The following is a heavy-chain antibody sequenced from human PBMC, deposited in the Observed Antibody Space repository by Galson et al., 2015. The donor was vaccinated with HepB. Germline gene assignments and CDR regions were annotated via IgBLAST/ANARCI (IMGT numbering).Heavy chain of an antibody. J-gene: IGHJ4*02. CDR3: AKDATPTLYVWGSPDY. V-gene: IGHV3-9*01. CDR1: GFTFDDYA. D-gene: IGHD3-16*01. CDR2: ISWNSGSI. Sequence: SLRLSCAASGFTFDDYAMHWVRQAPGKGLEWASGISWNSGSIGYADSVKGRFTISRDNAKNSLYLQMNSLRAEDTALYYCAKDATPTLYVWGSPDYWGQGTLVTVSS.